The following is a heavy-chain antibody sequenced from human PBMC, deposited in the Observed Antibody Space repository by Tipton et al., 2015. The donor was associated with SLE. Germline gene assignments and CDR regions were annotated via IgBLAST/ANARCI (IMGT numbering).Heavy chain of an antibody. CDR3: ARDPYGDYGVFDY. V-gene: IGHV1-69*13. Sequence: QSGAEVKKPGSSVKVSCKASGGTFSNYAISWVRQAPGQGLEWMGRIIPLFGTANYAQKFQGRVTITADESTSTAYMELSSLRSEDTAVYYCARDPYGDYGVFDYWGQGTLVTVSS. D-gene: IGHD4-17*01. CDR2: IIPLFGTA. CDR1: GGTFSNYA. J-gene: IGHJ4*02.